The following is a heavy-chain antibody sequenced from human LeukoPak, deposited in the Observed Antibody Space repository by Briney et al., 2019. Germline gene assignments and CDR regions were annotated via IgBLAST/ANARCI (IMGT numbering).Heavy chain of an antibody. J-gene: IGHJ4*02. CDR1: GYSFSSYW. D-gene: IGHD1-26*01. CDR2: IYPGGSDT. V-gene: IGHV5-51*01. Sequence: GESLKISCKGLGYSFSSYWNAWVRQRPGKGLEWMGIIYPGGSDTRYSPSFQGQVTISADKSISTAYLQWSSLKASDTAMYYCARQIVGATLDYWGQGTLVTVSS. CDR3: ARQIVGATLDY.